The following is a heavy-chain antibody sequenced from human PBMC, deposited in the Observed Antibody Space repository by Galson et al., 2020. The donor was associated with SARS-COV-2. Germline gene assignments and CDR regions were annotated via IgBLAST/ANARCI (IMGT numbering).Heavy chain of an antibody. CDR2: IYHSGST. CDR3: ARHSPRLDY. J-gene: IGHJ4*02. V-gene: IGHV4-38-2*01. Sequence: SETLSLTCAVSGYSISSGYYWGWIRQPPGKGLAWIGSIYHSGSTYYNPSLKSRVTISVDTSKNQFSLKLSSVTAADTAVYYCARHSPRLDYWGQGTLVTVSS. CDR1: GYSISSGYY. D-gene: IGHD4-17*01.